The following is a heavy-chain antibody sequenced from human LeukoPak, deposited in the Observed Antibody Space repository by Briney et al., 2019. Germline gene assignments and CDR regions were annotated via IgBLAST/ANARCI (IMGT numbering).Heavy chain of an antibody. V-gene: IGHV3-30*04. Sequence: GGSLRLSCAASGYTFSSYAMHWVRQAPGKGLEWVAVISYDGSNKYYADSVKGRFTISRDNSKNTLYLQLNSLRAEDTAVYYCAKDPRTYYYDSGGYYYDYWGQGTLVTVSS. CDR1: GYTFSSYA. D-gene: IGHD3-22*01. CDR3: AKDPRTYYYDSGGYYYDY. CDR2: ISYDGSNK. J-gene: IGHJ4*02.